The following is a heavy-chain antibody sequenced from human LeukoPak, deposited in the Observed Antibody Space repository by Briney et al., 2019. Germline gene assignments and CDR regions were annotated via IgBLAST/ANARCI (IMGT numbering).Heavy chain of an antibody. D-gene: IGHD1-26*01. CDR1: GGSISSGGYY. CDR3: TRHLPGATWFDP. Sequence: PSETLSLTCTVSGGSISSGGYYWSWIRQHPGKGLEWIGYIYYSGSTYYNPSLKSRVTMSVDTSKNQFSLRLTSVTAADTAVYYCTRHLPGATWFDPWGQGTQVTVSS. CDR2: IYYSGST. J-gene: IGHJ5*02. V-gene: IGHV4-31*03.